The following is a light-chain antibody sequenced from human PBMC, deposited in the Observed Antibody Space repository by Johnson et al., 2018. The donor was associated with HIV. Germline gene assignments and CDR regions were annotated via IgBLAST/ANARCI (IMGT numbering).Light chain of an antibody. CDR2: DNP. V-gene: IGLV1-51*01. CDR1: SSNIGNNY. CDR3: GTWDNSLSAWV. Sequence: QSVLTQPPSVSAAPGQKVTISCSGSSSNIGNNYASWYQQVPGTAPKLLIYDNPKRPSGIPDRFSCSKSGTSATLGMTGFQTGDDAAYYCGTWDNSLSAWVFGTVTKVTVL. J-gene: IGLJ1*01.